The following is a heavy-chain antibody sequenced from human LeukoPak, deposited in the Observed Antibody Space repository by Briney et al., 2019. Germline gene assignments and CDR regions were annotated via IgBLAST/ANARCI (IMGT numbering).Heavy chain of an antibody. Sequence: GGSLRLSCAAPGFTFTTYTMNWVRQAPGKGLEWVSSISSSSSYIYYADSVKGRFVISRDNAKNSVYLQMNSLRAEDTAVYYCAGGLVRYCSSTSCYNYYYYGMDVWGQGTTVTVSS. CDR3: AGGLVRYCSSTSCYNYYYYGMDV. J-gene: IGHJ6*02. V-gene: IGHV3-21*01. D-gene: IGHD2-2*01. CDR1: GFTFTTYT. CDR2: ISSSSSYI.